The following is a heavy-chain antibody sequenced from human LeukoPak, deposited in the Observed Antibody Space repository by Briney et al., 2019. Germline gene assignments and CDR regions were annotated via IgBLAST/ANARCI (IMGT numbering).Heavy chain of an antibody. CDR3: AKGGVAAAGGLDY. V-gene: IGHV3-23*01. CDR2: ISGSGGST. CDR1: GFTFTSYA. J-gene: IGHJ4*02. D-gene: IGHD6-13*01. Sequence: PGGSLRLSCAASGFTFTSYAMGWVPHAPRKGLERVSAISGSGGSTYYADSVKGRFTISRDNSKNTLYLQMNSLRAEDTAVYYCAKGGVAAAGGLDYWGQGTLVTVSS.